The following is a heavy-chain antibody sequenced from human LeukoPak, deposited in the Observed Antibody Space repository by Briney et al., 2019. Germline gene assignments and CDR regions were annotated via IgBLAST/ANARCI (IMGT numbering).Heavy chain of an antibody. CDR3: ARLPGIVATIERYFDY. D-gene: IGHD5-12*01. CDR1: GYSFTNYW. J-gene: IGHJ4*02. V-gene: IGHV5-51*01. Sequence: GESLKISCKGSGYSFTNYWIGWVRQMPGKGLEWMGFISPGDSDTRYSPSFQGQVTISADKSISTAYLQWSSLKASDTAMYYCARLPGIVATIERYFDYWGQGTLVTVSS. CDR2: ISPGDSDT.